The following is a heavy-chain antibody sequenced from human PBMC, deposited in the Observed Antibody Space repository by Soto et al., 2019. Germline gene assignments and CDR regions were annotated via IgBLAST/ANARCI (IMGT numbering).Heavy chain of an antibody. Sequence: GGSLRLSCAASGFTFSSYSMNWVRQAPGKGLEWVSSISSSSSYIYYADSVKGRFTISRDNAKNSLYLQMNSLRAEDTALYYCAKVGPYGDYDAFDIWGQGTMVTVSS. CDR2: ISSSSSYI. CDR3: AKVGPYGDYDAFDI. J-gene: IGHJ3*02. V-gene: IGHV3-21*04. D-gene: IGHD4-17*01. CDR1: GFTFSSYS.